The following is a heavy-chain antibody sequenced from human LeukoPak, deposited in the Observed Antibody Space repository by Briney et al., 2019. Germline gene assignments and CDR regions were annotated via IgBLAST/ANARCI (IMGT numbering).Heavy chain of an antibody. CDR2: IYYSGST. D-gene: IGHD1-26*01. J-gene: IGHJ4*02. Sequence: SETLSLTCTVSGGSISSSSYYWGWIRQPPGKGLEWIGSIYYSGSTYYNPSLKSRVTISVDTSKNQFSLKLSSVTAADTAVHYCARFNSGSYQHYFDYWGQGTLVTVSS. CDR3: ARFNSGSYQHYFDY. CDR1: GGSISSSSYY. V-gene: IGHV4-39*07.